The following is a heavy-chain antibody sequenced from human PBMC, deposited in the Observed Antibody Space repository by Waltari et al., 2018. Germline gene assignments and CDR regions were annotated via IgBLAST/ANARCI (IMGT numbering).Heavy chain of an antibody. CDR1: GVTFTSYW. V-gene: IGHV3-7*01. Sequence: EVQVVESGGGLVQPGGSLSLSCAASGVTFTSYWMSWVRQAPGKGPEWVANINQEGSEKNYVDYVKGRFTISRDNAKDSLYLQMNSLRAEDTAVYFCARDHWGPDYWGQGTLVTVSS. J-gene: IGHJ4*02. D-gene: IGHD7-27*01. CDR3: ARDHWGPDY. CDR2: INQEGSEK.